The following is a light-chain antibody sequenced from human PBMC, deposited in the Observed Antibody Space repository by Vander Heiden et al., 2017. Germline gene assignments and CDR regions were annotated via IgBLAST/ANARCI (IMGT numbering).Light chain of an antibody. CDR1: ISHIGVNL. CDR2: SDN. J-gene: IGLJ2*01. CDR3: ATWDNSLSGRGI. Sequence: QSVLTQPPSASGTVGQRVTISCSGSISHIGVNLVYWYQRFPGTAPKLLIYSDNQRPSGVPDRFSGSKSGPSASMAISGLRSEEEADYYCATWDNSLSGRGIFGGGTKLTVV. V-gene: IGLV1-47*02.